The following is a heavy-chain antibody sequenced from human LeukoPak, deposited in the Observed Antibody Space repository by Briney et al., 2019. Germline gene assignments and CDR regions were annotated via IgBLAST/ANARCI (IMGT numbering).Heavy chain of an antibody. CDR1: GFTFSSYE. J-gene: IGHJ4*02. CDR3: AREDYDSSGYERDY. CDR2: ISSSGSTI. Sequence: GGSLRLSCAGSGFTFSSYEMNCVRQAPGKGLEWVSYISSSGSTIYYADSVKGRFTISRDNAKNSLYLQMNSLRAEDTAVYYCAREDYDSSGYERDYWGQGSLVTVSS. D-gene: IGHD3-22*01. V-gene: IGHV3-48*03.